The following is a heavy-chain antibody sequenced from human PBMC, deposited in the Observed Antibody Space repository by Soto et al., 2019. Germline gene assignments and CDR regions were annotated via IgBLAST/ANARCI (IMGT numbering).Heavy chain of an antibody. CDR3: ARAVAGIGWFDP. D-gene: IGHD6-19*01. V-gene: IGHV4-34*01. CDR2: INHSGST. CDR1: GGSFSGYD. J-gene: IGHJ5*02. Sequence: PSETLSLTCAVYGGSFSGYDWSWIRQPPGKGLEWIGEINHSGSTNNNPSLKSRVTISVDTSKNQFSLKLSSVTAADTAVYYCARAVAGIGWFDPWGQGTLVTVSS.